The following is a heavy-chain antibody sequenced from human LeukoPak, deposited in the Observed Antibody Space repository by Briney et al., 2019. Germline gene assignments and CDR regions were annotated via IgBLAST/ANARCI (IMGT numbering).Heavy chain of an antibody. CDR2: INHSGST. V-gene: IGHV4-34*01. CDR3: ARGVMVRGVIIVYYMDV. CDR1: GGSFSGYY. D-gene: IGHD3-10*01. Sequence: ASETLSLTCAVYGGSFSGYYRSWIRQPPGKGLEWIGEINHSGSTNYNPSLKSRVTISVDTSKNQFSLKLSSVTAADTAVYYCARGVMVRGVIIVYYMDVWGKGTTVTVSS. J-gene: IGHJ6*03.